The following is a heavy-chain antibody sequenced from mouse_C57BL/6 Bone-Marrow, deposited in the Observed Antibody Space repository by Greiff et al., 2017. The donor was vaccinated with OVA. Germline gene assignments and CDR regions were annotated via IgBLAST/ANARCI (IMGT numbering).Heavy chain of an antibody. CDR3: AGWDYGNYGTWYFDV. J-gene: IGHJ1*03. Sequence: VQLQQSGAELVKPGASVKLSCTASGYTFTSYWMHWVKQRPGQGLEWIGMIHPNSGSTNYNEKFKSKATLTVDKSSSTAYMQLSSLTSEDSAVYYCAGWDYGNYGTWYFDVWGTGTAVTVSS. V-gene: IGHV1-64*01. CDR1: GYTFTSYW. D-gene: IGHD2-1*01. CDR2: IHPNSGST.